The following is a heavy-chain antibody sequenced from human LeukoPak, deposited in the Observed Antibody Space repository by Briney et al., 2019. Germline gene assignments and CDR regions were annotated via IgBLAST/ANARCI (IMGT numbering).Heavy chain of an antibody. CDR2: INPNSGGT. CDR1: GYTFTGYY. CDR3: ARQGTDQNLGRYYFDY. Sequence: ASVKVSCKASGYTFTGYYMHWVRQAPGQGLEWMGRINPNSGGTNYAQKFQGRVTMTRDTSISTAYMELSRLRSDDTAVYYCARQGTDQNLGRYYFDYWGQGTLVTVSS. V-gene: IGHV1-2*06. D-gene: IGHD1-1*01. J-gene: IGHJ4*02.